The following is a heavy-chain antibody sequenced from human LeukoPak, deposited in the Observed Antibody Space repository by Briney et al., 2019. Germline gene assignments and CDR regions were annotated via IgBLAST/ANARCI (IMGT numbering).Heavy chain of an antibody. Sequence: SETLSLTCIVSGGSVSSYYWSWIRQPPGKGLEWIGYIYYSGSTNYNPSLKSRVTISVDTSKNQFSLKLSSVTAADTAVYYCARGGYSYGYGTLDPWGQGTLVTVSS. D-gene: IGHD5-18*01. CDR2: IYYSGST. V-gene: IGHV4-59*02. CDR1: GGSVSSYY. CDR3: ARGGYSYGYGTLDP. J-gene: IGHJ5*02.